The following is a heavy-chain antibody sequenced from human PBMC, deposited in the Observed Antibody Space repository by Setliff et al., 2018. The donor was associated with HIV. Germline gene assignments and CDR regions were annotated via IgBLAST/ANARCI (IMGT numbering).Heavy chain of an antibody. J-gene: IGHJ3*02. CDR1: GYSFANYG. V-gene: IGHV1-18*01. CDR3: ARDDVGYCSGGSCYHLFDTFDI. CDR2: ISSYNDNT. D-gene: IGHD2-15*01. Sequence: ASVKVSCKASGYSFANYGISWVRQAPGQGLEWMGWISSYNDNTNYALNLQGRVTMTTDTSTSTAYMELRSLRSDDTAVYYCARDDVGYCSGGSCYHLFDTFDIWGQGTVVTVSS.